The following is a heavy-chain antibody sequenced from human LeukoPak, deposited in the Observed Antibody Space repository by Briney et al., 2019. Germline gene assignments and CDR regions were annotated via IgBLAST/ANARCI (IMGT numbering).Heavy chain of an antibody. CDR2: IYPGDSDT. J-gene: IGHJ4*02. D-gene: IGHD2-15*01. CDR1: GYSFTSYW. V-gene: IGHV5-51*01. Sequence: GESLKISCKGSGYSFTSYWISWVRQMPGKGLEWMGIIYPGDSDTRYSPSFQGQVTISADKSISTAYLQWSSLKASDTAMYYCAALGYCSGGSCDTFDYWGQGTLVTVSS. CDR3: AALGYCSGGSCDTFDY.